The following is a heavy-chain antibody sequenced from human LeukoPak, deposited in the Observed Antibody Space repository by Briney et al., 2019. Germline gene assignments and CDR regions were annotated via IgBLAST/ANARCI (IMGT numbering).Heavy chain of an antibody. J-gene: IGHJ6*02. CDR2: INHSGST. V-gene: IGHV4-34*01. D-gene: IGHD2-15*01. CDR1: GGSFSGYY. Sequence: SETLSLTCAVYGGSFSGYYWSWIRQPPGKGLEWIGEINHSGSTNYNPSLKSRVTISVDTSKNQFSLKLSSVTAADTAVYYCARGRFSVVDYGMDVWGQGTTVTVSS. CDR3: ARGRFSVVDYGMDV.